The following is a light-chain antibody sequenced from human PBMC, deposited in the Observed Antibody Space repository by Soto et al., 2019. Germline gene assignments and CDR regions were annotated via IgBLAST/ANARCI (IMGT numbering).Light chain of an antibody. Sequence: IVLTQSPGTLSLSPGETATLSCRASQAVDSKFLAWYQQNPGQAPRLIMFGVSGRATGVPARFSGGVSGTDFTLTIRSLEPEDFAGYYCQLYGISVPVTFGQGTRLQI. CDR3: QLYGISVPVT. CDR1: QAVDSKF. V-gene: IGKV3-20*01. CDR2: GVS. J-gene: IGKJ5*01.